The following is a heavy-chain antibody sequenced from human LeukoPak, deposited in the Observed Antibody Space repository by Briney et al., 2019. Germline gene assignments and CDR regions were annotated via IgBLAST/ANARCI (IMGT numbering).Heavy chain of an antibody. D-gene: IGHD6-19*01. CDR2: ISTDGSTT. V-gene: IGHV3-74*01. J-gene: IGHJ4*02. CDR1: GFTFSSYW. Sequence: GGSLRLSCAASGFTFSSYWMLWVRQAPGKGLVWVSRISTDGSTTNYADSVKGRFTISRDNAKNTLYLQMNSLRAEDTAVYYCARVRSSAWSIDYWGQGTLVTVSS. CDR3: ARVRSSAWSIDY.